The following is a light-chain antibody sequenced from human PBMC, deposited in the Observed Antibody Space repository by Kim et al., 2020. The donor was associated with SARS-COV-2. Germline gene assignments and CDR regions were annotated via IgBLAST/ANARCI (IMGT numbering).Light chain of an antibody. CDR2: AAS. Sequence: ASVGYRVTITCRASQSISSYLNWYQQKPVKAPKLLIYAASTLQGGVPSRFGGSGSGTDFILTISSLQPEDFATYYCQQSYSTPRTFGPGTKVDIK. CDR3: QQSYSTPRT. V-gene: IGKV1-39*01. J-gene: IGKJ3*01. CDR1: QSISSY.